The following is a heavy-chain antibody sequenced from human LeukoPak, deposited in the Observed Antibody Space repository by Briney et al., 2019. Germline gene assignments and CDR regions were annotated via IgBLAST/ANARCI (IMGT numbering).Heavy chain of an antibody. CDR1: GGSFSGYY. D-gene: IGHD3-22*01. CDR3: ASFYGSGYWSWDYFDY. J-gene: IGHJ4*02. CDR2: IYYSGST. Sequence: SETLSLTCAVYGGSFSGYYWSWIRQHPGKGLEWIGYIYYSGSTYYNPSLKSRVTISVDTSKNQFSLKLSSVTAADTAVYYCASFYGSGYWSWDYFDYWGQGTLVTVSS. V-gene: IGHV4-31*11.